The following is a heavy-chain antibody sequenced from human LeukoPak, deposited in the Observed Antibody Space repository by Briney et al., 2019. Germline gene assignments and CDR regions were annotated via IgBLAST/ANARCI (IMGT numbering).Heavy chain of an antibody. D-gene: IGHD3-10*02. CDR3: ASVHYYYYYYMDF. CDR2: IYYSGST. V-gene: IGHV4-39*01. Sequence: SETLSLTCTVSGGSISSSSYYWGWIRQPPGKGLEWIGSIYYSGSTYYNPSLKSRVTISVDTSKNQFSLKLSSVTAADTAVYYCASVHYYYYYYMDFWGKGTTVTVSS. CDR1: GGSISSSSYY. J-gene: IGHJ6*03.